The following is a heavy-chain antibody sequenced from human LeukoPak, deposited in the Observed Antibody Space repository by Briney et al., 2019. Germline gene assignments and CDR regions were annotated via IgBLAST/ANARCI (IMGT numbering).Heavy chain of an antibody. CDR3: ARGSSGYH. Sequence: VGSLRLSCAASGFTFSSYSMNWVRHAPGTGLEWVSSISSSSSYIYYADSVKGRFTISRDNAKNSLYLQMNSLRAEDTAVYYCARGSSGYHWGQGTLVTVSS. V-gene: IGHV3-21*01. CDR1: GFTFSSYS. D-gene: IGHD3-22*01. CDR2: ISSSSSYI. J-gene: IGHJ4*02.